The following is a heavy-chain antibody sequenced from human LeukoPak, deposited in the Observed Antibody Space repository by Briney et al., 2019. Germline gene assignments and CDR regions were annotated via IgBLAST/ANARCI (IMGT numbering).Heavy chain of an antibody. CDR1: GGSISSGDYY. D-gene: IGHD6-19*01. V-gene: IGHV4-31*03. Sequence: PSETLSLTCTVSGGSISSGDYYWSWIRQHPGKGLEWIGYIYYSGDTYYNPSLRSRVSISVDTSKNQFSLKLSSVTAADTAMYYCARHGSGWYEYYFDYWGQGTLVTVSS. CDR3: ARHGSGWYEYYFDY. J-gene: IGHJ4*02. CDR2: IYYSGDT.